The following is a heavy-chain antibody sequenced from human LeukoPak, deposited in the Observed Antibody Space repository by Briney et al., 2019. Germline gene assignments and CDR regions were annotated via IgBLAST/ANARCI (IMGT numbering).Heavy chain of an antibody. CDR2: IYPGDSDT. CDR3: ARVSTVVTPLNYYYYGIDV. V-gene: IGHV5-51*01. Sequence: GESLKISCKGSGYSFTSYWIGWVRQMPGKGLEWMGIIYPGDSDTRYSPSFQGQVTISADKSISTAYLQWSSLKASDTAMYYCARVSTVVTPLNYYYYGIDVWGQGTTVTVSS. J-gene: IGHJ6*02. CDR1: GYSFTSYW. D-gene: IGHD4-23*01.